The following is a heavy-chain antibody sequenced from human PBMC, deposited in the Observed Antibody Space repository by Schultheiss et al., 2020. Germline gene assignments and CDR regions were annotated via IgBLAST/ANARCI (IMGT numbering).Heavy chain of an antibody. CDR3: ARVGILLWFGELFPRDGGMDV. CDR1: GFTVSSNY. D-gene: IGHD3-10*01. J-gene: IGHJ6*02. Sequence: GGSLRLSCAASGFTVSSNYMSWVRQAPGKGLEWVSVIYSGGSTYYADSVKGRFTISRDNSKNTLYLQMNSLRAEDTAVYYCARVGILLWFGELFPRDGGMDVWGQGTTVTVSS. V-gene: IGHV3-66*01. CDR2: IYSGGST.